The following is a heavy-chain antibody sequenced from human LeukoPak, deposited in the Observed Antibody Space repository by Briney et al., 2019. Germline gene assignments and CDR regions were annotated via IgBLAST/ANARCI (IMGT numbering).Heavy chain of an antibody. D-gene: IGHD3-9*01. J-gene: IGHJ4*02. CDR2: IRTTAEGAKYA. CDR3: ATDQRYAFDY. CDR1: GFSFSGYA. V-gene: IGHV3-48*02. Sequence: PGGSLRLSCSASGFSFSGYAMHWVRQAPGKGLEWISNIRTTAEGAKYAYYADSVKGRVTISRDDGKNTLYLHMNSLRDDDTAVYYCATDQRYAFDYWGQGILVTVSS.